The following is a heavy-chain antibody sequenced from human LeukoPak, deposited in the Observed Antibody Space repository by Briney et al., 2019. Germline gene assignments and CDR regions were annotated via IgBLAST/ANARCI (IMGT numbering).Heavy chain of an antibody. V-gene: IGHV4-31*03. CDR1: GGSISSVGYY. CDR3: ARETPYYDTSGDYYGREAFDI. Sequence: PSQTLSLTCTVSGGSISSVGYYWSWIRQHPGKGLEWIGYIYSSGSTYYNPSLKSRSTISVDTSKKQFSLKLTSVTAADTAVYYCARETPYYDTSGDYYGREAFDIWGQGALVTVSS. J-gene: IGHJ3*02. D-gene: IGHD3-22*01. CDR2: IYSSGST.